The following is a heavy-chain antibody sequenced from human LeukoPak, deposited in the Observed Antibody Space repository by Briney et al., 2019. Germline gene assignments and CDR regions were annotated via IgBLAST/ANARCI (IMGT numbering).Heavy chain of an antibody. D-gene: IGHD3-22*01. CDR1: GGTFSSYA. CDR2: IIPIFGTA. J-gene: IGHJ4*02. Sequence: ASVKVSCKASGGTFSSYAISWVRQAPGQGLEWMGGIIPIFGTANYAQKFQCRVTITADESTSTAYMELSSLRSEDTAVYYCARCDSSGYYAQFDYWGQGTLVTVSS. V-gene: IGHV1-69*13. CDR3: ARCDSSGYYAQFDY.